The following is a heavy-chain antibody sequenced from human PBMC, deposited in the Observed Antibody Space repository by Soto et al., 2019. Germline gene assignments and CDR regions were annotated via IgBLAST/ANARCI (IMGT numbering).Heavy chain of an antibody. CDR1: GFIFSSYA. CDR2: ISNTGGSI. J-gene: IGHJ4*02. V-gene: IGHV3-64D*08. Sequence: GGSLRLSCSASGFIFSSYAMHWVRQAPGKGLEYVSAISNTGGSIFYTDSVKGRFTISRDNSKNTLYLQMSSLRVEDTAVYYCVKTTAQYYYDSWGQGTLVTISS. CDR3: VKTTAQYYYDS.